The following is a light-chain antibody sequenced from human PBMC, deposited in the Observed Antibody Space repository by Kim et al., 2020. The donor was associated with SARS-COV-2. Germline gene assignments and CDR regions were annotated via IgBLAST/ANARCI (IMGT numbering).Light chain of an antibody. J-gene: IGKJ2*01. Sequence: DVLLDQTPLSLSVTXGQSASISCKSSQSLRQSDGKTSLFWYLQKAGQPPQLLIYEVSNRFSGVPDRFSGSGSRTDFTLRISRVEAGYIGVFYCVQSAQLPYTFGQGTKLEI. CDR1: QSLRQSDGKTS. CDR2: EVS. CDR3: VQSAQLPYT. V-gene: IGKV2D-29*01.